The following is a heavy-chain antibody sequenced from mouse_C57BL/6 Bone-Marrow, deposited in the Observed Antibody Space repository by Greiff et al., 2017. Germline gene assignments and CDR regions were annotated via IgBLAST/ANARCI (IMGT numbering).Heavy chain of an antibody. V-gene: IGHV1-69*01. J-gene: IGHJ3*01. CDR2: IDPSDSYT. Sequence: VQLQQPGAELVMPGASVKLSCKASGYTFTSYWMHWVKQRPGQGLEWIGEIDPSDSYTNYSQKFKGKSTLTVDKSSSTAYMQLSSLTSEDSAVYYCARGYYGFAYWGQGTLVTVSA. CDR3: ARGYYGFAY. CDR1: GYTFTSYW. D-gene: IGHD1-1*01.